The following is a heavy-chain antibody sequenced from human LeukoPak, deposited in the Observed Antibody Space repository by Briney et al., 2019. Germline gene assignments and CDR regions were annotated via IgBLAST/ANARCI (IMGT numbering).Heavy chain of an antibody. J-gene: IGHJ4*02. CDR1: VFTFSSFP. CDR3: ARDLGFSGPMKRKALAGIFDY. Sequence: GGSLRLSCAASVFTFSSFPMHWVRQAPGKGLEGLAAISYYGNNRYFADSVKGRFTISRDNSKNTLYMHMNSLRPEDTAMYYCARDLGFSGPMKRKALAGIFDYWGQGTLVTVSS. D-gene: IGHD6-19*01. V-gene: IGHV3-30*04. CDR2: ISYYGNNR.